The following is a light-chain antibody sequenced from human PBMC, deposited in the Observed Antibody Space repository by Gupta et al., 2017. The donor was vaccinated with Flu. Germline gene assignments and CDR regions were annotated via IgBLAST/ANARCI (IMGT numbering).Light chain of an antibody. V-gene: IGKV3-11*01. CDR2: DAS. J-gene: IGKJ2*01. CDR3: QQRSNWPYT. Sequence: PATLSSSPGERATLSCRASQSVSSYLAWYQQKPGQAPRLLIYDASNRATGIPARFSGSGSGTDFTLTISSLEPEDFAVYYCQQRSNWPYTFGQGTKLEIK. CDR1: QSVSSY.